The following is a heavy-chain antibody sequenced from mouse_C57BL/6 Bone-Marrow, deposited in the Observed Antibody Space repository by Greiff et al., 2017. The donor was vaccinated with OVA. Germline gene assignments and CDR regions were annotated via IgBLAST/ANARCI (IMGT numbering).Heavy chain of an antibody. CDR3: ARTIRYFDV. V-gene: IGHV5-4*01. Sequence: EVQLQESGGGLVKPGGSLKLSCAASGFTFSSYAMSWVRQTPEKRLEWVATISDGGSYTYYPDNVKGRFTISRDNAKNNLYLQMSHLKSEDTAMYYCARTIRYFDVWGTGTTVTVSS. CDR1: GFTFSSYA. J-gene: IGHJ1*03. CDR2: ISDGGSYT. D-gene: IGHD2-12*01.